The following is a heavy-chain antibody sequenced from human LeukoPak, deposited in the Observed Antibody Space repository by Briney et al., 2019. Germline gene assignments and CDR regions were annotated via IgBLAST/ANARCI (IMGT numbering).Heavy chain of an antibody. D-gene: IGHD7-27*01. Sequence: PSETLSLTCTVSGGSITSYYWNWIRQPPGKGLEWIGYIHYSGSTNYNPSLKSRVTVSVDTSKNQFSLKLSSVTAADTAVYYCARGRGNWGFDYWGQGTLVTVPS. J-gene: IGHJ4*02. V-gene: IGHV4-59*01. CDR1: GGSITSYY. CDR2: IHYSGST. CDR3: ARGRGNWGFDY.